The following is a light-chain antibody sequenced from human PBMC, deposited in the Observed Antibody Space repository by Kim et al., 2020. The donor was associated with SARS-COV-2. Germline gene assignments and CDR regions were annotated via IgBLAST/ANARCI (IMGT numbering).Light chain of an antibody. CDR3: QQVRTFPLT. CDR1: QGINGL. J-gene: IGKJ2*01. Sequence: IQMTQSPSFLSASVGDRVTITCRASQGINGLLAWFQQKPGKGPKLLISAASTVQSGVPSRFSGSRSGTEYTLTITSLQPEDFATYYCQQVRTFPLTFGQGTKLEI. CDR2: AAS. V-gene: IGKV1-9*01.